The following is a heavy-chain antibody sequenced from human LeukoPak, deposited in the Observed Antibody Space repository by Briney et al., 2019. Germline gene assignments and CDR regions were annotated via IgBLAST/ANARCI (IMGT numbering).Heavy chain of an antibody. D-gene: IGHD5-24*01. Sequence: GGSLRLSCTTSGFTFGDYIMSWFRQAPGKGLEWVGFIRTKPHGGTSEYAASVKGRFSISRDDSKSIAYLQMNSLKIEDTAVYYCTRGGMAPDYWGRGTLVTVSS. V-gene: IGHV3-49*03. J-gene: IGHJ4*02. CDR1: GFTFGDYI. CDR3: TRGGMAPDY. CDR2: IRTKPHGGTS.